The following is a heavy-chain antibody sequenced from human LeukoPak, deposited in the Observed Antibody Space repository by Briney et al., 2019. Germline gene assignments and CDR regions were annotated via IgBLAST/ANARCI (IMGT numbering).Heavy chain of an antibody. CDR3: ARLTTVTTLDAFDI. J-gene: IGHJ3*02. D-gene: IGHD4-17*01. CDR2: IFYSGST. Sequence: SETLSLTCTVSGGSISSSSYYWGWIRQPPGKGLEWIGSIFYSGSTYYNPSLKSRVTISVDTSKNQFSLKLTSVTAADTAVYYCARLTTVTTLDAFDIWGQGTMVTVSS. CDR1: GGSISSSSYY. V-gene: IGHV4-39*07.